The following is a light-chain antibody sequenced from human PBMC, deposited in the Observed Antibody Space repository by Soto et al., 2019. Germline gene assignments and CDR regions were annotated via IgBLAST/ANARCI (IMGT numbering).Light chain of an antibody. CDR3: AAWDDSLNGVV. J-gene: IGLJ2*01. V-gene: IGLV1-44*01. CDR2: SNN. Sequence: QPVLTQPPSASGTPGQRVTISCSGSSSNIGSNTVNWYQQLPGTAPKLLMYSNNQRPSGVPDRISGSKSGTSASLAISGLQSEDEADYYCAAWDDSLNGVVFGGGTKVTVL. CDR1: SSNIGSNT.